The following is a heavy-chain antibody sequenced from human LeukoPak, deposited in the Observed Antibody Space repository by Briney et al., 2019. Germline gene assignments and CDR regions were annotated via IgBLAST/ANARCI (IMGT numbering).Heavy chain of an antibody. CDR2: ISYDGSNK. CDR1: GFTFSSYA. Sequence: GGSLRLSCAASGFTFSSYAMHWVRQAPGKGLEWVAVISYDGSNKYYADSVKGRFTISRGNSKSTLYLQMNSLRAEDTAVYYCARGSTVGATPFDYWGQGTLVTVSS. D-gene: IGHD1-26*01. V-gene: IGHV3-30-3*01. CDR3: ARGSTVGATPFDY. J-gene: IGHJ4*02.